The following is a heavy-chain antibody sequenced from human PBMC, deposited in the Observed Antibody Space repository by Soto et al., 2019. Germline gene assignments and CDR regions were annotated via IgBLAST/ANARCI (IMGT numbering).Heavy chain of an antibody. V-gene: IGHV3-66*01. CDR3: ARDRWYCSGGSCYYGSDY. CDR2: IYSGGST. D-gene: IGHD2-15*01. Sequence: GSLGLSCAASGFTVSSNYMSWVRQAPGKGLEWVSVIYSGGSTYYADSVKGRFTISRDNSKNTLYLQMNSLRAEDTAVYYCARDRWYCSGGSCYYGSDYWGQGALVTVSS. J-gene: IGHJ4*02. CDR1: GFTVSSNY.